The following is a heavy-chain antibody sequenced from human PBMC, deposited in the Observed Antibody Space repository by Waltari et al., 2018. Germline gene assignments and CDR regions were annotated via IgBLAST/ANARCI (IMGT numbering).Heavy chain of an antibody. CDR3: ARGARRTSQTTGWWYFDL. CDR1: EFTFRLYW. V-gene: IGHV3-74*01. J-gene: IGHJ2*01. Sequence: EVQLVESGGGLVQPGGSLRLSCEASEFTFRLYWTYLVSKVPGKGLEWVSRSNSDGSSISYADSVKGRFTISKDNARNTVYLQMNSLRAEDTAIYYCARGARRTSQTTGWWYFDLWGRGTLLTVSS. D-gene: IGHD4-17*01. CDR2: SNSDGSSI.